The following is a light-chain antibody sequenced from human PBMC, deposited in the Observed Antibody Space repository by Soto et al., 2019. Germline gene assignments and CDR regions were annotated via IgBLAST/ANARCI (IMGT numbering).Light chain of an antibody. J-gene: IGKJ1*01. CDR3: QQYDSSPRT. V-gene: IGKV3-20*01. Sequence: EIVMTQSPATLSVSPEGRATLSCRASQSVSSSYLAWYQQKPGQAPRLLIYGASSRAADIPDRFSGSGSGTDFTLTINRLEPEDFAVYYCQQYDSSPRTFGQGTKVDIK. CDR2: GAS. CDR1: QSVSSSY.